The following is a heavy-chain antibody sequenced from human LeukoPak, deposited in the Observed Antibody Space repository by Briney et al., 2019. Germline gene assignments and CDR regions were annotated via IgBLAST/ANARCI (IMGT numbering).Heavy chain of an antibody. D-gene: IGHD3-22*01. J-gene: IGHJ4*02. Sequence: GGSLRLSCAASGFTFSSYEMNWVRQAPGKGLEWVSYISSSGSTIYYADSVKGRFTISRDNAKNSLYLQMNSLRAEDTAVYYCARDYSYDSSGYSLFDYWGQGTLVTVSS. CDR3: ARDYSYDSSGYSLFDY. CDR1: GFTFSSYE. V-gene: IGHV3-48*03. CDR2: ISSSGSTI.